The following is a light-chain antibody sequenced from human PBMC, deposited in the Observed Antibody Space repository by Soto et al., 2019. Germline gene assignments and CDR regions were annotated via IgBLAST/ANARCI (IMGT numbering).Light chain of an antibody. CDR3: SSYAGSNNDV. CDR1: SSDVGGYNY. Sequence: QSVLTQPPSASGSPGQSVTISCTGTSSDVGGYNYVSWYQQDPGKAPKLIIYEVSQRPSGVPDRFSGSKSGNTASLTVSGLQAEDEADYYCSSYAGSNNDVFGSGTKLTVL. J-gene: IGLJ1*01. CDR2: EVS. V-gene: IGLV2-8*01.